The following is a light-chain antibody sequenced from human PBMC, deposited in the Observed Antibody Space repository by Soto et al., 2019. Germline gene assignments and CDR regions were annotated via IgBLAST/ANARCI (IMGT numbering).Light chain of an antibody. Sequence: IQLTQSPSSLSASVGDRITITCRASQSINFYLNWYQQKPGIAPKLLIYAANSLQSGVPSRFSGSGSGTDFTLTISSLQLEDFATYYCQQSYSLPGTFGQGTKLEI. CDR1: QSINFY. J-gene: IGKJ2*02. V-gene: IGKV1-39*01. CDR2: AAN. CDR3: QQSYSLPGT.